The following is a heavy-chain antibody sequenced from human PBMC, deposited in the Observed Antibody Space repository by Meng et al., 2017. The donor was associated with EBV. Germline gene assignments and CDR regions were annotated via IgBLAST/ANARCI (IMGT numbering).Heavy chain of an antibody. J-gene: IGHJ5*02. CDR3: ARGPYYYDSSGYYYGEFDP. V-gene: IGHV1-8*01. CDR1: GYTFTSYD. D-gene: IGHD3-22*01. Sequence: QVEVGRFGVGVQQHGAAVKGSCKASGYTFTSYDFNWVRQATGQGLEWMGWMNPNSGNTGYAQKFQGRVTMTRNTSISTAYMELSSLRSEDTAVYYCARGPYYYDSSGYYYGEFDPWGQGTLVTVSS. CDR2: MNPNSGNT.